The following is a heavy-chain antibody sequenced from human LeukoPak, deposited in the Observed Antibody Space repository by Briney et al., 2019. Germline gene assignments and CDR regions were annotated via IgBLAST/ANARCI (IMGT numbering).Heavy chain of an antibody. CDR3: AKDTARLYYYYGMDV. D-gene: IGHD6-6*01. J-gene: IGHJ6*02. V-gene: IGHV3-9*01. CDR2: ISWNSGSI. Sequence: GGSLRLSCAASGFTFSSYSMNWVRQAPGKGLEWVSGISWNSGSIGYADSVKGRFTISRDNAKNSLYLQMNSLRAEDTALYYCAKDTARLYYYYGMDVWGQGTTVTVSS. CDR1: GFTFSSYS.